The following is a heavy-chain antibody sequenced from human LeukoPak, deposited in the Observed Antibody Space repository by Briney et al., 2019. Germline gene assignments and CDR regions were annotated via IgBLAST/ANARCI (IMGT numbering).Heavy chain of an antibody. CDR2: ISSSSSYI. D-gene: IGHD1-26*01. CDR1: VFTFSSYE. CDR3: AREGVGATTPLDY. Sequence: PGGSLRLSCAASVFTFSSYEMNWVRQAPGKGLEWVSSISSSSSYIYYADSVKGRFTISRDNAKNSLYLQMNSLRAEDTAVYYCAREGVGATTPLDYWGQGTLVTVSS. J-gene: IGHJ4*02. V-gene: IGHV3-21*01.